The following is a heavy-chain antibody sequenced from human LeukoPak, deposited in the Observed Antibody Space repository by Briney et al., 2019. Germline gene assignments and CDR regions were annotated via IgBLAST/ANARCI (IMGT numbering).Heavy chain of an antibody. Sequence: ASVKVSCKASGYTFTSYYMHWVRQAPGQGLEWKGIINPSGGSTSYAQKFQGRVTMTRDTSTSTVYMELSSLRSEDTAVYYCARQYCSSTSCYPWFDPWGQGTLVTVSS. V-gene: IGHV1-46*01. CDR3: ARQYCSSTSCYPWFDP. D-gene: IGHD2-2*01. CDR2: INPSGGST. CDR1: GYTFTSYY. J-gene: IGHJ5*02.